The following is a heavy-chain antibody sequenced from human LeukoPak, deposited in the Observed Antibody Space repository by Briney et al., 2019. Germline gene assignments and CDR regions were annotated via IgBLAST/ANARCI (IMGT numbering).Heavy chain of an antibody. Sequence: GGSLRLSCAASGFTFSSYVMSWVRQAPGKGLEWVSAISGSGNSTYYADSVKGRFTISRDNSKNTLYLQMNSLRAEDTAVYYCAKGGHDYHYYYYMDIWGKGTTVTVSS. CDR2: ISGSGNST. V-gene: IGHV3-23*01. J-gene: IGHJ6*03. CDR1: GFTFSSYV. CDR3: AKGGHDYHYYYYMDI.